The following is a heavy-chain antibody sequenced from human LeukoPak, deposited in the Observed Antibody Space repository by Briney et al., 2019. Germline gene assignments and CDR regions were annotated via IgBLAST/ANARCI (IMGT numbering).Heavy chain of an antibody. D-gene: IGHD3-16*01. V-gene: IGHV4-31*03. Sequence: SETLSLTCTVSGGSISSGGYYWSWLRQHPGTGLEWIGYIYYSGSTYYNPSLKSRVTISVDTSKNQFSLKLSSVTAADTAVYYCARDGGRNFDYWGQGTLVTVSS. J-gene: IGHJ4*02. CDR1: GGSISSGGYY. CDR2: IYYSGST. CDR3: ARDGGRNFDY.